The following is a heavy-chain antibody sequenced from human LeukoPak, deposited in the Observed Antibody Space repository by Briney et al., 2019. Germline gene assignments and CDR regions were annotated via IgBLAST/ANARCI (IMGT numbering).Heavy chain of an antibody. V-gene: IGHV3-21*01. CDR2: ISSSSSYI. D-gene: IGHD6-13*01. J-gene: IGHJ3*02. CDR3: AREAAARHDALDI. Sequence: GGSLRLSCAASGFTFSSYSMNWVRQAPGKGLEWASSISSSSSYIYYADSVKGRFTISRDNAKNSLYLQMNSLRAEDTAVYYCAREAAARHDALDIWGQGTMVTVSS. CDR1: GFTFSSYS.